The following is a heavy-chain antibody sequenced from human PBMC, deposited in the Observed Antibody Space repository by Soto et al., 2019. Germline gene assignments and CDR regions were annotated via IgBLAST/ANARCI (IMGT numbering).Heavy chain of an antibody. CDR3: TRISTAFDS. D-gene: IGHD2-21*02. CDR1: GDSINKFY. J-gene: IGHJ4*02. CDR2: IYHRGEA. V-gene: IGHV4-59*07. Sequence: RLQESGPGLVKPSDTVSLTCSVSGDSINKFYWGWIRQAPGKGLEWIAYIYHRGEAFYNPSLKSRVTISVDKSKEQCSLIVTSVTAADTAVYFCTRISTAFDSWGQGILVTVSS.